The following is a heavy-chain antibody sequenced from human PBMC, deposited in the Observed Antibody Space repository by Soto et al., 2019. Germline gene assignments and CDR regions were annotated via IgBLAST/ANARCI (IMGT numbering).Heavy chain of an antibody. CDR3: ARAGTSMLTLDY. V-gene: IGHV4-31*03. Sequence: ASETLSLTCTVSGGSISSGGYYWSWIRQHPGKGLEWIGYIYYSGSTYYNPSLKSRVTISVDTSKNQFSLKLSSVTAADTAVYYCARAGTSMLTLDYWGQGTLVTVSS. D-gene: IGHD2-8*01. J-gene: IGHJ4*02. CDR1: GGSISSGGYY. CDR2: IYYSGST.